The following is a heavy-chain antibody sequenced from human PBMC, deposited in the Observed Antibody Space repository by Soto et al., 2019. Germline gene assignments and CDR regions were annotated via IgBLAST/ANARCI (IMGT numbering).Heavy chain of an antibody. Sequence: GGSLRLSCAASGFTFSSYGMHWVRQAPGKGLEWVAVISYDGSNKYYADSVKGRFTISRDNSKNTLYLQMNSLRAEDTAVYYCAKDLAHYFDYWGQGTLVTVSS. V-gene: IGHV3-30*18. J-gene: IGHJ4*02. CDR2: ISYDGSNK. CDR1: GFTFSSYG. CDR3: AKDLAHYFDY.